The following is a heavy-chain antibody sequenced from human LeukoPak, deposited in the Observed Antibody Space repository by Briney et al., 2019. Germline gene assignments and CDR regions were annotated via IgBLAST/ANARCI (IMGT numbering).Heavy chain of an antibody. D-gene: IGHD1-14*01. V-gene: IGHV3-9*01. CDR3: AKDIRPVPYGMDV. CDR2: ISWNSGSI. Sequence: GASLRLSCAAAGFTVDDYAMHWVRQAPGKGLEWGSGISWNSGSIGYADSVKGRFTIYRDNAKNSLYLQMNSLRAEDTGLYYCAKDIRPVPYGMDVWGQGTTVTVSS. J-gene: IGHJ6*02. CDR1: GFTVDDYA.